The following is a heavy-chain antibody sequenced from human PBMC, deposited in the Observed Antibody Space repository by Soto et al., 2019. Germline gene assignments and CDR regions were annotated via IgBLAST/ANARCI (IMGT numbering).Heavy chain of an antibody. D-gene: IGHD1-26*01. CDR1: GGSIRSNNW. V-gene: IGHV4-4*02. Sequence: QVQLQESGPGLVKPSGTLSLTCAVSGGSIRSNNWWSWVRQPPGKGLEWIGEIFHGGSTYYNPSLKXRVTISVDKSKNQFSLRLSSVTAADTAVYYCARVYSGSYSDYWGQGALVTVSS. CDR2: IFHGGST. CDR3: ARVYSGSYSDY. J-gene: IGHJ4*02.